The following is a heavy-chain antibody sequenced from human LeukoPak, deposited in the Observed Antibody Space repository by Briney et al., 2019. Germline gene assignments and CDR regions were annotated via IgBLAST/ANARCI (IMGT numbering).Heavy chain of an antibody. Sequence: PGGSLRLSCAASGITFNNYAISWVRQAPGKGLEWVSAITGSGGSTYYADSVKGRFTISRDNSKSTLYLQMNSLRAEDTAVYYCARSGKGLGSFDLWGRGTLVTVSS. V-gene: IGHV3-23*01. D-gene: IGHD3-3*01. CDR2: ITGSGGST. CDR3: ARSGKGLGSFDL. CDR1: GITFNNYA. J-gene: IGHJ3*01.